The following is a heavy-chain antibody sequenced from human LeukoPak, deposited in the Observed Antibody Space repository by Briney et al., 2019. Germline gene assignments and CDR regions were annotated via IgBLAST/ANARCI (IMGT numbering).Heavy chain of an antibody. D-gene: IGHD1-1*01. CDR3: AKRGSVGRPYFFDY. CDR2: ISKDGSNK. Sequence: GGSLRLSCEASGFTFSTYPMHWVRQAPGKGLEWVAAISKDGSNKYYADSVKGRYTISRDTSKNTLYLEMNSLSGEDTAVYYCAKRGSVGRPYFFDYWGQGTLVTVSS. J-gene: IGHJ4*02. CDR1: GFTFSTYP. V-gene: IGHV3-30*18.